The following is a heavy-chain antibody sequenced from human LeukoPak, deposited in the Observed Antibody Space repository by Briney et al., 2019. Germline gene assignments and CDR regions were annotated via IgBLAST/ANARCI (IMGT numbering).Heavy chain of an antibody. V-gene: IGHV3-23*01. D-gene: IGHD3-22*01. CDR2: ISGSGGST. Sequence: GGSLRLSCAASGFTFSSYAMSWDRQAPGKGLEWVSAISGSGGSTYYADSVKGRFTISRDNSKNTLYLQMNSLRAEDTAVYYCAIRRDYYDSSGYPVYFDYWGQGTLVTVSS. J-gene: IGHJ4*02. CDR3: AIRRDYYDSSGYPVYFDY. CDR1: GFTFSSYA.